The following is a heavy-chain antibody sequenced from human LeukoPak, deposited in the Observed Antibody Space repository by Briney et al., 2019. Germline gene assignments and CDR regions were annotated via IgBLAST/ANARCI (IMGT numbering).Heavy chain of an antibody. Sequence: PGGSLSLSCTASELTLSDHFLDWVRQAPAKGLEWVGRPRNKRKGYTTEYAASVKRRYTISREDSRNSLYLQMKSLKSEDTTVYYCTTDGVVCGNSAFDMWGQGTMVTVSS. J-gene: IGHJ3*02. CDR1: ELTLSDHF. CDR3: TTDGVVCGNSAFDM. V-gene: IGHV3-72*01. D-gene: IGHD2/OR15-2a*01. CDR2: PRNKRKGYTT.